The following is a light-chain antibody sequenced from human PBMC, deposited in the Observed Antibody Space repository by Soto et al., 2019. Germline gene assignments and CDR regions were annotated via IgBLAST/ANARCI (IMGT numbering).Light chain of an antibody. CDR1: QSISSW. CDR3: QQSYSTPIT. CDR2: KAS. J-gene: IGKJ5*01. V-gene: IGKV1-5*03. Sequence: DIQMTQSPSTLSASVGDRVRITCRASQSISSWLAWYQQKPGKAPKLLIYKASSLESGVPSRFSGSGSGTDFTLTISSLQPEDFATYYCQQSYSTPITFGQGTRLEI.